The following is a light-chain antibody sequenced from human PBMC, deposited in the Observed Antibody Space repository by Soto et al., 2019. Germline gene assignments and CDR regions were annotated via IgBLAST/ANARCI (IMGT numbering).Light chain of an antibody. J-gene: IGKJ1*01. Sequence: DIQMTQSPSSVSASVGDRVTITCRASQGVSSWLAWYQQKPGKAPKLLIYEASSLQSGVPSRFSGSRSGTDFTLTISSLLPEDFAACYCQPANSFQWTFGQGTKVEIK. CDR1: QGVSSW. CDR2: EAS. CDR3: QPANSFQWT. V-gene: IGKV1-12*01.